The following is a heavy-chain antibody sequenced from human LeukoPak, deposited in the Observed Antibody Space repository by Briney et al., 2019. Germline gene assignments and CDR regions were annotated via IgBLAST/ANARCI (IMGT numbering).Heavy chain of an antibody. V-gene: IGHV3-74*01. CDR3: ARDAPTGRTKFEH. J-gene: IGHJ1*01. CDR2: VNSEGSRT. D-gene: IGHD1-14*01. Sequence: QPGGSLRLSCAAPGINIRSNWMHWVRQAPGTGLVWVARVNSEGSRTTYADSVKGRFTISRDNAKNILYLQMYGLRAEDTAVYYCARDAPTGRTKFEHWGQGTLVTVSS. CDR1: GINIRSNW.